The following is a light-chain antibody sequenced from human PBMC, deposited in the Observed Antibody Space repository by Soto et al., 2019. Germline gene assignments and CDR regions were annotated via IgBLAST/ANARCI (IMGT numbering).Light chain of an antibody. CDR3: QQYKSYPIT. CDR2: AAS. J-gene: IGKJ5*01. CDR1: QDISKY. Sequence: DIQMTQSPSSLSASVGDRVTFSCRASQDISKYLAWFQQKPGKAPKSLIYAASRLHREGPAEFSRSGSWTNFTLTISRLQPDDFATYYWQQYKSYPITFGQGTRLEIK. V-gene: IGKV1-16*02.